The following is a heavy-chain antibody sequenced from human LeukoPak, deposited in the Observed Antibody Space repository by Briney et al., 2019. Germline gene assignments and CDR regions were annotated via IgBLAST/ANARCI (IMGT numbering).Heavy chain of an antibody. J-gene: IGHJ6*02. V-gene: IGHV3-33*01. D-gene: IGHD6-13*01. CDR3: ARGGQQLDTWYYGMDV. CDR2: IWYDGSNK. CDR1: GLTFSSYG. Sequence: GGSLRLSCAASGLTFSSYGMHWVRQAPSKGLKWVAVIWYDGSNKYYADSVKGRFTISRDNSKNTLYLHMNSLRAEDTAVYYCARGGQQLDTWYYGMDVWGQGTTVTVSS.